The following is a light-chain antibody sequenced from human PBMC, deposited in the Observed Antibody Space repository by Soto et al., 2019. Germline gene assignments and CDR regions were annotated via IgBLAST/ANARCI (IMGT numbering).Light chain of an antibody. CDR1: QSISTW. J-gene: IGKJ4*01. V-gene: IGKV1-5*01. CDR3: QQHINWPLT. Sequence: DIQMTQSPATLSASVGDRVSITCRASQSISTWLAWYQQKPGKAPKVLIYDASSLESGVPSRFSGSGSGTDFTLTVSSLQPDDLAIYYCQQHINWPLTLGGGTKVDIK. CDR2: DAS.